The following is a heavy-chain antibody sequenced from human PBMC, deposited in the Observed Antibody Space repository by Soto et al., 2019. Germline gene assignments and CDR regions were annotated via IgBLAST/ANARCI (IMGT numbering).Heavy chain of an antibody. J-gene: IGHJ5*02. Sequence: LSLTCTVSGGSISSYYWCWIRQPPGKGLEWIGYIYYSGSTNYNPSLKSRVTISVDTSKNQFSLKLSSVTAADTAVYYCARGGDLYSSSWYNWFDPWGQGTLVTVSS. CDR1: GGSISSYY. D-gene: IGHD6-13*01. CDR2: IYYSGST. CDR3: ARGGDLYSSSWYNWFDP. V-gene: IGHV4-59*01.